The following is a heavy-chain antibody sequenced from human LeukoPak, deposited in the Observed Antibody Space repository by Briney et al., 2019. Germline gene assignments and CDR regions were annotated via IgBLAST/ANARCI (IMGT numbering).Heavy chain of an antibody. V-gene: IGHV3-33*01. CDR3: ARDVGTTSYQLET. Sequence: GGSLRLSCEASGFTFSNYGFHWVRQAPGQGLEWVALIWYDGSKTYYADSVEGRFTVSRDNSKNTVYLQMNNLGAEDTAFYYCARDVGTTSYQLETWGQGILVTVSS. CDR1: GFTFSNYG. CDR2: IWYDGSKT. D-gene: IGHD2/OR15-2a*01. J-gene: IGHJ4*02.